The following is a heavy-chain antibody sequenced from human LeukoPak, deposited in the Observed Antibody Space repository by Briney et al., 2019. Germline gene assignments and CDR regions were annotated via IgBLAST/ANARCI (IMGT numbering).Heavy chain of an antibody. CDR3: TRRFEYSSSSAVNVHDY. D-gene: IGHD6-6*01. V-gene: IGHV3-73*01. Sequence: GGSLRLSCAASGFTFSGSAMHWVRQASGKGLEWVGRIRSKANSYATAYAASVKGRFTISRDDSKNTAYLQMNSLKTEDTAVYYCTRRFEYSSSSAVNVHDYWGQGTLVTVSS. CDR2: IRSKANSYAT. J-gene: IGHJ4*02. CDR1: GFTFSGSA.